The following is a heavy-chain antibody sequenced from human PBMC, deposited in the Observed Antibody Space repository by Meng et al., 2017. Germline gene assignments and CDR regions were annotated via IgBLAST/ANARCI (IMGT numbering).Heavy chain of an antibody. CDR3: ARGYSYGYTLYPPRYYYYGMDV. D-gene: IGHD5-18*01. CDR1: GYTFTSYD. Sequence: ASVKVSCKASGYTFTSYDINWVRQATGQGLEWMGWMNPNSGNTGYAQKFQGRVTITRNTSISTAYMALSSLRSEDTAVYYCARGYSYGYTLYPPRYYYYGMDVWGQGTTVT. CDR2: MNPNSGNT. J-gene: IGHJ6*02. V-gene: IGHV1-8*03.